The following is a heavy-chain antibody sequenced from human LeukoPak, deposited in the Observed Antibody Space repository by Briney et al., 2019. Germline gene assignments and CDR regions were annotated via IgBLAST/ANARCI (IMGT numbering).Heavy chain of an antibody. CDR1: GFTFSSYA. CDR3: VNSEFYDILTGPGGY. V-gene: IGHV3-64D*06. D-gene: IGHD3-9*01. Sequence: GGSLRLSCSASGFTFSSYAMHWVRQAPGKGLEYVSAISSNGGSTYYADSGKGRFTISRDNYKNTLYLQMSSLRAEDTAVYYCVNSEFYDILTGPGGYWGQGTLVTVSS. CDR2: ISSNGGST. J-gene: IGHJ4*02.